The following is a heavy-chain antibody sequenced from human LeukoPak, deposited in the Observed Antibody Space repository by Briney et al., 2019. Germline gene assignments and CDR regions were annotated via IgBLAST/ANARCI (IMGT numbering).Heavy chain of an antibody. CDR1: GYTFSDNY. V-gene: IGHV1-2*02. Sequence: ASVKVSCKASGYTFSDNYIHWVRQAPGQGLEWMGWINPKTGGTHYVQNFQGRVTMTRDTSITTVYMELNSLKSDDSAMYYCARDMRTPGIADWFDPWGQGTLSPSPQ. CDR3: ARDMRTPGIADWFDP. CDR2: INPKTGGT. J-gene: IGHJ5*02. D-gene: IGHD2-15*01.